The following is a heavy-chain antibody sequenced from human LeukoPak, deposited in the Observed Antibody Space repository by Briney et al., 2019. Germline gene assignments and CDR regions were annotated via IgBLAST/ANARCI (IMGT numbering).Heavy chain of an antibody. CDR1: GYTFTNYG. CDR2: ISASNGDT. Sequence: ASVKVSCKASGYTFTNYGITWVRQAPGQGLEWMGWISASNGDTHYSEKFQGRVTMTEDTSTDTAYMELSSLRSEDTAVYYCATLPHGSGSYYPLSPPYYYGMDVWGQGTTVTVSS. CDR3: ATLPHGSGSYYPLSPPYYYGMDV. D-gene: IGHD3-10*01. J-gene: IGHJ6*02. V-gene: IGHV1-18*01.